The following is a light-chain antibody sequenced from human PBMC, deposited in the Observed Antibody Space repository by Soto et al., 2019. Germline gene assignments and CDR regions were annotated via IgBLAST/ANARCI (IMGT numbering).Light chain of an antibody. Sequence: EIVLTQSAGTLSVSSGEGATLSCRASQFVTSGHLAWYQQKPGQAPRLLIYDASTRATGIPDRFSGSGSGTDFSLTISRLEPEDFAVYYCQQYGSSVTFGQGTRLEIK. CDR3: QQYGSSVT. V-gene: IGKV3-20*01. CDR1: QFVTSGH. CDR2: DAS. J-gene: IGKJ5*01.